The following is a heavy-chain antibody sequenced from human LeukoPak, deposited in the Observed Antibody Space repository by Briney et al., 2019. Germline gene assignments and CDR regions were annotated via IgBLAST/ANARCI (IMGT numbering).Heavy chain of an antibody. CDR1: GYTFTGYY. Sequence: ASVKVSCKASGYTFTGYYMHWVRQAPGQGLEWMGWINPNSGGTNYAQKFQGRVTMTRDTSISTAYMELSRLRSDDTAVYHCARESYDILTGYPPHWFDPWGQGTLVTVSS. J-gene: IGHJ5*02. D-gene: IGHD3-9*01. CDR2: INPNSGGT. CDR3: ARESYDILTGYPPHWFDP. V-gene: IGHV1-2*02.